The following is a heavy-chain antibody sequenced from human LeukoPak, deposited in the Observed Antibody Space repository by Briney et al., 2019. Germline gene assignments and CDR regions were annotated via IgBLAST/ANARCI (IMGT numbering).Heavy chain of an antibody. CDR2: TGGNGAKT. D-gene: IGHD6-19*01. CDR3: AKDSGWPFDY. J-gene: IGHJ4*02. CDR1: GFTFSSYA. Sequence: PGGSLRLSCAASGFTFSSYAMSWVRQAPGKGLEWVSATGGNGAKTYYADSVKGRFTTSRDNSKNTLYLQMNSLRAEDTAVYYCAKDSGWPFDYWGQGTLVTVSS. V-gene: IGHV3-23*01.